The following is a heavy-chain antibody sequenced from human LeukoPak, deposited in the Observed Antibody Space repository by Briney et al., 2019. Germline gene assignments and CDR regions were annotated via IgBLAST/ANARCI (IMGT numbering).Heavy chain of an antibody. CDR3: ARDRGLTTSGGVGFDY. Sequence: SETLSLTCTVSGGSISSYYWSWIRQPAGKGLEWIGRIYTSGSTNYSPSLKSRVTMSVDTSKNQFSLKLSSVTAADTAVYYCARDRGLTTSGGVGFDYWGQGTLVTVSS. CDR1: GGSISSYY. D-gene: IGHD4/OR15-4a*01. J-gene: IGHJ4*02. V-gene: IGHV4-4*07. CDR2: IYTSGST.